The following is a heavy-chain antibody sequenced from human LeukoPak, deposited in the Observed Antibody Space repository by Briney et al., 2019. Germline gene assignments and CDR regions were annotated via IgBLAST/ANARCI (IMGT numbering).Heavy chain of an antibody. CDR2: IYYSGST. D-gene: IGHD2-2*01. CDR3: ARVNLVPAVTVDY. V-gene: IGHV4-30-4*01. Sequence: QVQLQESGPGLVKPSQTLSLTCTVSGGSISSGDYYWSWIRQPPGKGLAWIGYIYYSGSTYYNPSLKSRVTISVDTSKNQFSLKLSSVTAADTAAYYCARVNLVPAVTVDYWGQGTLVTVSS. CDR1: GGSISSGDYY. J-gene: IGHJ4*02.